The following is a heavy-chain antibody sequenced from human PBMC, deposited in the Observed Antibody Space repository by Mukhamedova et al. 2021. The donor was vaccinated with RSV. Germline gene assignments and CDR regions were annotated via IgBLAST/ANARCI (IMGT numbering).Heavy chain of an antibody. D-gene: IGHD6-6*01. V-gene: IGHV3-15*01. Sequence: DYAAFVKGRFTISADDSENMLFLQMNSLKTEDTAVYYCTTDLSTWDSSSPDYWGQGTLVTVSS. J-gene: IGHJ4*02. CDR3: TTDLSTWDSSSPDY.